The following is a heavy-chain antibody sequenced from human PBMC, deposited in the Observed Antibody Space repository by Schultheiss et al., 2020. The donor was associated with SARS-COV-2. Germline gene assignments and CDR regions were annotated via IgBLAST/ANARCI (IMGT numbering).Heavy chain of an antibody. Sequence: GGSLRLSCAASGFTFSSNYMSWVRQAPGKGLEWVSVIYCGGSTYYADSVKGRFTISRDNSKNTLYLQMNSLRAEETAVYYCAREKPDNWNDGRFDYWGQGALVTVAS. D-gene: IGHD1-1*01. CDR3: AREKPDNWNDGRFDY. CDR1: GFTFSSNY. J-gene: IGHJ4*02. CDR2: IYCGGST. V-gene: IGHV3-66*01.